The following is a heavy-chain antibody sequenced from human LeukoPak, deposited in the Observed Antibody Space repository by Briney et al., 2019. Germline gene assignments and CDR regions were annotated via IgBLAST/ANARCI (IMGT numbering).Heavy chain of an antibody. J-gene: IGHJ4*02. D-gene: IGHD1-1*01. CDR1: GGXISRTSYY. Sequence: PSETLSLTCTVSGGXISRTSYYWAWIRQPPGKGLEWIGNVFDSGSTHYNPSLKSRVTISVDTSKNQFSLRLSSVTAADTAIYYCATGWNYYFHYWGQGTLVTVSS. CDR2: VFDSGST. CDR3: ATGWNYYFHY. V-gene: IGHV4-39*01.